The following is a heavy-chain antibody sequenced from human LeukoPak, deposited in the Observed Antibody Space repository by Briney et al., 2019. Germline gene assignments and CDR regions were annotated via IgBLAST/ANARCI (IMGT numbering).Heavy chain of an antibody. CDR1: GGSISSYY. CDR3: ASVPIRYCGSGSYFISDY. CDR2: IYTSGST. Sequence: SETLSLTCTVSGGSISSYYWSWIRQPAGKGLEWIGRIYTSGSTNYNPSLKSRVTISVDTSKNQFSLKLSSVTAADTAVYYRASVPIRYCGSGSYFISDYWGQGTLVTVSS. D-gene: IGHD3-10*01. J-gene: IGHJ4*02. V-gene: IGHV4-4*07.